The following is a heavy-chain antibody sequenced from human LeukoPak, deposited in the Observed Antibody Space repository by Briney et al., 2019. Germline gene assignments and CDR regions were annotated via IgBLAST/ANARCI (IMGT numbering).Heavy chain of an antibody. Sequence: SVKVSCKASGGAFSSYAISWVRQAPGQGLEWMGGVIPIFGTANYAQKFQGRVTITADESTSTAYMELSSLRSEDTAVYYCATATAAGHYYYYGMDVWGQGTTVTVSS. CDR3: ATATAAGHYYYYGMDV. J-gene: IGHJ6*02. D-gene: IGHD6-13*01. V-gene: IGHV1-69*13. CDR1: GGAFSSYA. CDR2: VIPIFGTA.